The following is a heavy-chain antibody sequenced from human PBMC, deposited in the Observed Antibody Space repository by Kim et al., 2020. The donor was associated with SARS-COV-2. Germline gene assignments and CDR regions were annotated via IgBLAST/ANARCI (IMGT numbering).Heavy chain of an antibody. D-gene: IGHD2-21*02. Sequence: QGFKGRFVFSLDTSVNTAYQQISSLKAEDTAVYYCARVWVYGGNSVSFDYWGQGTLVTVSS. V-gene: IGHV7-4-1*02. CDR3: ARVWVYGGNSVSFDY. J-gene: IGHJ4*02.